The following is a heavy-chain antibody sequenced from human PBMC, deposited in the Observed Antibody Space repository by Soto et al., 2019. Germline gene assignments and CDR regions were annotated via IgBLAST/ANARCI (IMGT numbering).Heavy chain of an antibody. Sequence: ASVKVSCKASGFTFTSSAMQWVRQAPGQRLEWMGWISACSGNTNYAQKLQGRVTMTTDTSTSTAYMELRSLRSDDTAVYYCARDDGDVRWFDPWGQGTLVTVSS. D-gene: IGHD2-21*02. CDR1: GFTFTSSA. CDR3: ARDDGDVRWFDP. V-gene: IGHV1-18*01. CDR2: ISACSGNT. J-gene: IGHJ5*02.